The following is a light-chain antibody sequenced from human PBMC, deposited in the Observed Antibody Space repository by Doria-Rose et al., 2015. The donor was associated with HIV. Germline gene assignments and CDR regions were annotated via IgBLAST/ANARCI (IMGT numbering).Light chain of an antibody. V-gene: IGKV3-20*01. CDR3: HQYGTSWT. J-gene: IGKJ1*01. CDR2: DGS. CDR1: QSFSSTY. Sequence: EIVMTQSPGTLSLSPGERATLSYRASQSFSSTYLAWYQQKPGQAPSLIIYDGSTRATGIPDRFSASGSGTDFTLTINRLEPEDFALYYCHQYGTSWTFGQGTKVEI.